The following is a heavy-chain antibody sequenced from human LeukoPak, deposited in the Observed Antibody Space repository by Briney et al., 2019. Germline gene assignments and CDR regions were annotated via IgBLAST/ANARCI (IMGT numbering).Heavy chain of an antibody. V-gene: IGHV4-59*12. D-gene: IGHD4-11*01. J-gene: IGHJ4*02. Sequence: PSETLSLTCIVSGGSISSYYWSWIRQPPGKGLEWIGYIYYSGSTNYNPSLKSRVTISVDTSKNQFSLKLSSVTAADTAVYYCARDLTTWGFDYWGQGTLVTVSS. CDR2: IYYSGST. CDR3: ARDLTTWGFDY. CDR1: GGSISSYY.